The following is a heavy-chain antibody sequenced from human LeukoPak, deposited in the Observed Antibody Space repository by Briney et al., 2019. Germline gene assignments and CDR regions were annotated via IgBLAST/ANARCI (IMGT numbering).Heavy chain of an antibody. CDR2: IGGGGRNT. Sequence: GGSLRLSCAASGFTFSNYAMNWVRQAPGKGLEWVSTIGGGGRNTYYADSVKGRFTISRDNSKNTLYLQMNSLRAEDTAVYYCAKTPGGYNYGLIGYGGQGPLVPVSS. D-gene: IGHD5-18*01. CDR1: GFTFSNYA. V-gene: IGHV3-23*01. J-gene: IGHJ4*02. CDR3: AKTPGGYNYGLIGY.